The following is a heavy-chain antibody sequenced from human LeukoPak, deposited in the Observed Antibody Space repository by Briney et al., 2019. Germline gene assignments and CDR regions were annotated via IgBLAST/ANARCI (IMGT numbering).Heavy chain of an antibody. Sequence: GSLRLSCTASGFTLSDYYMNWVRQVPGRGPEWVANVNRDGSETYYLDSVKGRFTISKDNAKNSLYLQMNSLRAEDTALYHCARNNGMDVWGQGTTVIVSS. J-gene: IGHJ6*02. V-gene: IGHV3-7*03. CDR2: VNRDGSET. CDR1: GFTLSDYY. CDR3: ARNNGMDV.